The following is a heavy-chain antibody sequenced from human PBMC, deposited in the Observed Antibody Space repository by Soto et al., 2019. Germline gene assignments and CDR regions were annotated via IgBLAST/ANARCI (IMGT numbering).Heavy chain of an antibody. D-gene: IGHD2-15*01. V-gene: IGHV4-39*01. CDR1: AGSTSPSSYY. CDR2: IYYSGST. Sequence: SATLSLTCTLSAGSTSPSSYYWVWVRQPPGQGLEWIGNIYYSGSTYYNSSLKSRVTISVDTSKNQFSLNLSSVTAADTAVYYCARNVTPPRYSNWFDPWGQGSLVT. CDR3: ARNVTPPRYSNWFDP. J-gene: IGHJ5*02.